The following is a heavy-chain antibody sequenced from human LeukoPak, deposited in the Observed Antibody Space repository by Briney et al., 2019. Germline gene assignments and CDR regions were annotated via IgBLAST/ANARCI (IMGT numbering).Heavy chain of an antibody. CDR1: GYSISGGYY. Sequence: TSSETLSLTCAVSGYSISGGYYWGWIRQPPGKGLEWIGSIYHSGSTYYNPSLKSRVTISVDTSKNQFSLKLSSVTAADTAVYYCASRAPYYYDSSGYYYRAFDIWGQGTMVTVSS. V-gene: IGHV4-38-2*01. CDR2: IYHSGST. CDR3: ASRAPYYYDSSGYYYRAFDI. D-gene: IGHD3-22*01. J-gene: IGHJ3*02.